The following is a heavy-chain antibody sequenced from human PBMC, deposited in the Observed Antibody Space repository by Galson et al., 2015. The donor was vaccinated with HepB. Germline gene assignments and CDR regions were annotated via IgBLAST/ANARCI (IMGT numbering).Heavy chain of an antibody. CDR1: GFTFSSYA. CDR3: AKANGDYYDSSGYSFRAFDI. D-gene: IGHD3-22*01. CDR2: ISGSGGST. J-gene: IGHJ3*02. Sequence: SLRLSCAASGFTFSSYAMSWVRQAPGKGLEWVSAISGSGGSTYYADSVKGRFTISRDNSKNTLYLQMNSLRAEDTAVYYCAKANGDYYDSSGYSFRAFDIWGQGTMVTVSS. V-gene: IGHV3-23*01.